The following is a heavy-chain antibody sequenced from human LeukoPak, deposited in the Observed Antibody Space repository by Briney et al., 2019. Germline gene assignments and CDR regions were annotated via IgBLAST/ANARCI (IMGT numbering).Heavy chain of an antibody. V-gene: IGHV3-30*02. D-gene: IGHD2-2*01. CDR1: GFTFSNYG. CDR2: IRYDGSNK. J-gene: IGHJ6*03. CDR3: AKDYVPAATYYYYYMDV. Sequence: GGSLRLSCAASGFTFSNYGIHWVRQAPGKGLEWVAFIRYDGSNKYYADSVKGRFTISRDNSKNTLYLQMNSLRAEDAAVYYCAKDYVPAATYYYYYMDVWGKGTTVTVSS.